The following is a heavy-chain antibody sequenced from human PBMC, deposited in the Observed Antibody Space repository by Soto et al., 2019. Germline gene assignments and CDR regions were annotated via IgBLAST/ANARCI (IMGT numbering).Heavy chain of an antibody. CDR1: GFTFDDYA. CDR3: AKDAHTEYFDFWSGNQGQEPKYNWFDP. CDR2: INWNGGSV. D-gene: IGHD3-3*01. Sequence: PGGSLRLSCAASGFTFDDYAMHWVRQAPGKGLEWVSGINWNGGSVAYADSVRGRFTISRDNTKNSLYLQVNSLRAEDTALYYCAKDAHTEYFDFWSGNQGQEPKYNWFDPWGQGTLVTVSS. J-gene: IGHJ5*02. V-gene: IGHV3-9*01.